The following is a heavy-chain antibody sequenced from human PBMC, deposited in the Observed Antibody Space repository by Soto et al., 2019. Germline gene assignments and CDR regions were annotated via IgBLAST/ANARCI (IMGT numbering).Heavy chain of an antibody. CDR2: IYWDDDK. Sequence: QITLKESGPTLVRPTQTLTLTCTFSGFSLSTTGVGVGWIRQPPGKALEWLALIYWDDDKLYSPSLKSRLTITKATSKNEVILTITIVDHVDTATYYCALRLRDYVLGRERANYFEPWGQGTLVTVSS. CDR3: ALRLRDYVLGRERANYFEP. CDR1: GFSLSTTGVG. D-gene: IGHD3-16*01. J-gene: IGHJ5*02. V-gene: IGHV2-5*02.